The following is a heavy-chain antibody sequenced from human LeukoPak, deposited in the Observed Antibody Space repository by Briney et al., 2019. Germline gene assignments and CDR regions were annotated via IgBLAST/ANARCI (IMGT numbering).Heavy chain of an antibody. J-gene: IGHJ4*02. CDR1: GFTFSSFW. CDR2: IKQDGSER. V-gene: IGHV3-7*03. CDR3: GRGGTRGYSPVDY. Sequence: PGGSLRLSCAASGFTFSSFWMNWVRQAPGKGLEWVANIKQDGSERNYMDSVKGRSTISRDNAKNSLFLQMNSLRVEDTAVYYCGRGGTRGYSPVDYWGQGILVTVSS. D-gene: IGHD5-18*01.